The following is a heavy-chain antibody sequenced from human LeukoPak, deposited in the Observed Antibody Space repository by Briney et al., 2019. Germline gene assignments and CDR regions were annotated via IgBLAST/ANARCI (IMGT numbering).Heavy chain of an antibody. CDR2: IDEDGSET. J-gene: IGHJ4*02. CDR3: VRFSSGYYSFDY. D-gene: IGHD3-22*01. CDR1: GFTFSNYW. Sequence: GGSLRLSCEVSGFTFSNYWMMWVRQAPGKGLEWVASIDEDGSETNYVDSVTGRFTVSRDHAKNSLFLQMNSLRAEDTAVYYCVRFSSGYYSFDYWGQGTLVTVSS. V-gene: IGHV3-7*01.